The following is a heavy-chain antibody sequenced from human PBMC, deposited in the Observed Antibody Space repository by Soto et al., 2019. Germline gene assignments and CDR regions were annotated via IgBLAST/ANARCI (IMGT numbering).Heavy chain of an antibody. Sequence: GESLKISCNGSGYIFTNYWIGWVRQMPGKGLEWMGIIYPGDSDTRYSPSFQGQVTISADKSFSTAYLQWSSLKASDSAMYFCARRAPGNWALHYWGQGTQVTVSS. CDR2: IYPGDSDT. CDR1: GYIFTNYW. D-gene: IGHD3-16*01. V-gene: IGHV5-51*01. CDR3: ARRAPGNWALHY. J-gene: IGHJ4*02.